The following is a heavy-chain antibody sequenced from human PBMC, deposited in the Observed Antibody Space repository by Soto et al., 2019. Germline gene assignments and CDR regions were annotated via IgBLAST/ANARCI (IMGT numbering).Heavy chain of an antibody. CDR1: GFSLTTGGMG. D-gene: IGHD2-21*02. CDR2: IYWDGDR. V-gene: IGHV2-5*02. Sequence: QITLKESGPTLVKPTQTLTLACTFSGFSLTTGGMGVGWIRQPPGKAPEWLALIYWDGDRRYRPSLMSRLTIAKDTSKNQVVLTMTNMDPVDTATYYCVHSRCGGDCLQSYSSHYDYGMDIWGQGTTVTVSS. CDR3: VHSRCGGDCLQSYSSHYDYGMDI. J-gene: IGHJ6*02.